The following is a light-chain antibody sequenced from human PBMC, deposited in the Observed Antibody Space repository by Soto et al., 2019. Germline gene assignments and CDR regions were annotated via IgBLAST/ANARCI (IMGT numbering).Light chain of an antibody. V-gene: IGLV2-14*01. CDR2: DVS. CDR1: SSDVGVYIY. CDR3: SSYTSSSTLVV. Sequence: QSALTHPASVSGSPGQSITISCTGTSSDVGVYIYVSWYQQHPGKAPKLMIYDVSDRPSGVSKRFSGSKSGNTASLTISGLQAEDEADYYCSSYTSSSTLVVFGGGTKLTVL. J-gene: IGLJ2*01.